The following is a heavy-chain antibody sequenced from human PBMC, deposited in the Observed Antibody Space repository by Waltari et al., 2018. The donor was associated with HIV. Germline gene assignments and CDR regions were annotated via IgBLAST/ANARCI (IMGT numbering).Heavy chain of an antibody. CDR1: GYTFTSFD. V-gene: IGHV1-8*01. CDR3: ARTFNGDLDY. CDR2: MNPNSKKT. Sequence: QVQLVQSGAEVKKPGASVKVSCKASGYTFTSFDINWVRKATGQGLEWMGWMNPNSKKTGFAQKFQGRISMTRNTSIGTAYMGLSSLRSLDTAVYYCARTFNGDLDYWGQGTLVTVS. D-gene: IGHD2-21*02. J-gene: IGHJ4*02.